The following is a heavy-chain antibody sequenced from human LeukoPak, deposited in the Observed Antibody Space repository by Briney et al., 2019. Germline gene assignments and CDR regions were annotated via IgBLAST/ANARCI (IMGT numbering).Heavy chain of an antibody. V-gene: IGHV4-34*01. J-gene: IGHJ4*02. Sequence: SETLSLTCAVYGGSFSGYYWSWIRQPPGKGLEWIGEINHSGSTNYNPSLKSRVTMSVDTSKNQFSLKLSSVTAADTAVYYCARSRPSNLFDYWGQGTLVTVSS. CDR2: INHSGST. D-gene: IGHD4-11*01. CDR3: ARSRPSNLFDY. CDR1: GGSFSGYY.